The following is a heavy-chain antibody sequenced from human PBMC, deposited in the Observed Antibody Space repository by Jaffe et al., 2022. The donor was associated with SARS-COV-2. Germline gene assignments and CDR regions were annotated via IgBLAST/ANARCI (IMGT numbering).Heavy chain of an antibody. V-gene: IGHV1-46*01. Sequence: QVHLVQSGAEVKKPGASVKVLCKASGYIFTNFYIHWVRQAPGQGLEWMGIINPTGGRTNYAQKFQGRLAMTTDTSTSTVYMDLSSLRSEDTAIYYCARANFSDSSGYYYVPLLDYWGQGTQVTVSS. J-gene: IGHJ4*02. CDR3: ARANFSDSSGYYYVPLLDY. CDR1: GYIFTNFY. CDR2: INPTGGRT. D-gene: IGHD3-22*01.